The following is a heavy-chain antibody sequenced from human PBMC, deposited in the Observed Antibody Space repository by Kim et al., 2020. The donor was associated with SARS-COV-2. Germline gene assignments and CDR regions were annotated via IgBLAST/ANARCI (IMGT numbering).Heavy chain of an antibody. D-gene: IGHD5-18*01. CDR3: AGSCCGYSFGYALDD. J-gene: IGHJ4*02. Sequence: NSSLKSRVTMSVDTSKNQFSLKLTSVTAADTAVYYCAGSCCGYSFGYALDDWGQGTLVTVSS. V-gene: IGHV4-34*01.